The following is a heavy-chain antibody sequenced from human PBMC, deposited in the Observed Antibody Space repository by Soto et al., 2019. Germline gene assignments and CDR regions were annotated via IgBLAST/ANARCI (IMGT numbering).Heavy chain of an antibody. CDR2: VYKDGTA. Sequence: QLQLEESGPGLVKTSETLSLTCTVSGESISSHTYFWAWIRQSPGTGLEWIGSVYKDGTAYHNPSPKSRVTISVDTSKNVFSLKMKSVTATDTAVYYCARHHNSATYFGYWGQGSRVTVSS. J-gene: IGHJ4*02. CDR1: GESISSHTYF. V-gene: IGHV4-39*01. D-gene: IGHD3-10*01. CDR3: ARHHNSATYFGY.